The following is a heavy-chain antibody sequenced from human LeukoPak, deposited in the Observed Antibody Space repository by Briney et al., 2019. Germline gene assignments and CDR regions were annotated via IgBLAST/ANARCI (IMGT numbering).Heavy chain of an antibody. J-gene: IGHJ4*02. D-gene: IGHD3-22*01. Sequence: SETLSLTCTISDGSISSYYWNWIRQSPGKGLEWIGHIHYSGSTHYNPSLQSRVSISIDTSKKHFSLNLRSVTAVDTAVYYCAGWGHFDTSGYFVVDYWGQGTLVTVSS. V-gene: IGHV4-59*01. CDR2: IHYSGST. CDR1: DGSISSYY. CDR3: AGWGHFDTSGYFVVDY.